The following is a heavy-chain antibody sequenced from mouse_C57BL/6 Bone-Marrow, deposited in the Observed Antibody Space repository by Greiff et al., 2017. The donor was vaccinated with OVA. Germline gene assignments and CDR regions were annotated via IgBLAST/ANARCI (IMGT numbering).Heavy chain of an antibody. V-gene: IGHV3-6*01. CDR2: ISYDGSN. CDR3: ARGGNYYYFDD. D-gene: IGHD2-1*01. Sequence: EVKLVESGPGLVKPSQSLSLTCSVTGYSITSGYYWNWIRQSPGNKLECMGYISYDGSNNYNPSLKNRISITRDTSKNQFFLKLNSVTTEDTATYYCARGGNYYYFDDWGQGTTLTVSS. J-gene: IGHJ2*01. CDR1: GYSITSGYY.